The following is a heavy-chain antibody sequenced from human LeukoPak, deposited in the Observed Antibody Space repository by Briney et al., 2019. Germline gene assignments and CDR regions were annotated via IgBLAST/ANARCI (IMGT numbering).Heavy chain of an antibody. D-gene: IGHD2-15*01. CDR3: ARTVVVAAEYYYCYYMDV. Sequence: SETLSLTCTVSGGSISSYYWSWIRQPPGKGLEWIGYIYYSGSTNYNPSLKSRVTISVDTSKNQFSLKLSSVTAADTAVYYCARTVVVAAEYYYCYYMDVWGKGTTVTVSS. J-gene: IGHJ6*03. CDR1: GGSISSYY. CDR2: IYYSGST. V-gene: IGHV4-59*01.